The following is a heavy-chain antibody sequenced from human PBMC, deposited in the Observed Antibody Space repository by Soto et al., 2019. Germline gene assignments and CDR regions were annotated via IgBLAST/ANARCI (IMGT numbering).Heavy chain of an antibody. CDR3: ARESGYCTNGVCYTFAY. Sequence: GGSLRLSCAASGFTFSSYGMHWVRQAPGKGLEWVAVIWYDGSNKYYADSVKGRFTISRDNSKNTLYLQMNSLRAEDTAVYYCARESGYCTNGVCYTFAYWGQGTLVTVSS. J-gene: IGHJ4*02. V-gene: IGHV3-33*01. CDR2: IWYDGSNK. D-gene: IGHD2-8*01. CDR1: GFTFSSYG.